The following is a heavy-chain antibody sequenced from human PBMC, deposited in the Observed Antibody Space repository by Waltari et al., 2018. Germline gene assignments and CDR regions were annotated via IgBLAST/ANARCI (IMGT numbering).Heavy chain of an antibody. CDR2: IYASGFT. D-gene: IGHD2-15*01. Sequence: QVQLQESGPGLVNPSQTLSLTCRVSRGSINDPSYWWSWLRQPAGKGLEWIGRIYASGFTNYSPSLESRLTISADTSKNQISLILTSVTAADTAVYYCAREGEYCSDGYCYSLDHWGQGTLVTVSS. CDR1: RGSINDPSYW. J-gene: IGHJ4*02. CDR3: AREGEYCSDGYCYSLDH. V-gene: IGHV4-61*02.